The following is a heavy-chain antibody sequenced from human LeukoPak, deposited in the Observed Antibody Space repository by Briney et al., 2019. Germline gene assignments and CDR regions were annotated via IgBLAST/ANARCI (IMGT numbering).Heavy chain of an antibody. Sequence: SETLSLTCTVSGGSVSSSSHYWSWIRQPPGKGLEWIGYIYSSGTTNYNPSLKNQITISLDTSRNQFSLKLSSVTAADTAVYYCARDANYHDGDAYYDALDIWGQGTLVTVSS. CDR3: ARDANYHDGDAYYDALDI. V-gene: IGHV4-61*01. CDR1: GGSVSSSSHY. J-gene: IGHJ3*02. D-gene: IGHD3-16*01. CDR2: IYSSGTT.